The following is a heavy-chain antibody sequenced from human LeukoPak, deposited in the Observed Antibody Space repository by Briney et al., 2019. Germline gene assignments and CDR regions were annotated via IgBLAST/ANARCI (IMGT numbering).Heavy chain of an antibody. V-gene: IGHV3-7*01. D-gene: IGHD6-19*01. Sequence: GGSLRLSCAASGFTFSSYWMSWVRQAPGKGLEWVANIKQDGGEKYYVDSVKGRFTISRDNAKNPLYLQMNSLRAEDTAVYYCATVPCSGCYYYGMDVWGQGTTVNVSS. CDR1: GFTFSSYW. J-gene: IGHJ6*02. CDR3: ATVPCSGCYYYGMDV. CDR2: IKQDGGEK.